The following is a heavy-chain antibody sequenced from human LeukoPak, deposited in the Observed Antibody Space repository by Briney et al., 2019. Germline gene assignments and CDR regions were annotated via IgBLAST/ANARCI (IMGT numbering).Heavy chain of an antibody. V-gene: IGHV1-18*01. CDR3: ARMTPLEGYDSSGPFDY. D-gene: IGHD3-22*01. CDR1: GYTFTSYG. J-gene: IGHJ4*02. CDR2: ISAYNGNT. Sequence: GASVKVSCKASGYTFTSYGISWVRQAPGQGLEWMGWISAYNGNTNYAQKLQGRVTMTTDTSTSTAYMELRSLRSDDTAVYYCARMTPLEGYDSSGPFDYWGQGTLVTVSS.